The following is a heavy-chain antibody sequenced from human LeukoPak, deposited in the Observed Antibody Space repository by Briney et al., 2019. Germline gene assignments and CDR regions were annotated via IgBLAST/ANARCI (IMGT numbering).Heavy chain of an antibody. CDR2: IYTSGST. V-gene: IGHV4-4*07. CDR3: ARDVGTMVRGVTNWFDP. CDR1: GGSISSYY. J-gene: IGHJ5*02. D-gene: IGHD3-10*01. Sequence: PSETLSLTCTVSGGSISSYYWSWIRQPAGKGLEWIGRIYTSGSTNYNPSLKSRVTMSVDTSKNQFSLKLSSVTAADTAVYYCARDVGTMVRGVTNWFDPWGQGTLVTVSS.